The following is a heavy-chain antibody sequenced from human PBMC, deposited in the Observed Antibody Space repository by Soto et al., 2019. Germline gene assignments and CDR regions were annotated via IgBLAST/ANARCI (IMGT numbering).Heavy chain of an antibody. CDR1: GASIGTSNW. V-gene: IGHV4-4*02. Sequence: PSETLSLTCAVSGASIGTSNWWSWVRQSPGKGLEWIGYIYHSGSTYYNPSLKSRVTISVDRSKNQFSLKLSSVTAADTAVYYCARVPDVWGQGTTVTVSS. CDR3: ARVPDV. J-gene: IGHJ6*02. CDR2: IYHSGST.